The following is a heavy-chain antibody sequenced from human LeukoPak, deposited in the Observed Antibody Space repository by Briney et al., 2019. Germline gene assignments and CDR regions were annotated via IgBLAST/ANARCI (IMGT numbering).Heavy chain of an antibody. CDR2: INHSGST. D-gene: IGHD1-7*01. Sequence: TSETLSLTCAVYGGSFSGYYWSWIRQPPGKGLEWIGEINHSGSTNYNPSLKSRVTISVDTSKNQFSLKLSSVTAADTAVYYCARLFAKKLRPITLTYYYMDVWGKGTTVTISS. CDR1: GGSFSGYY. CDR3: ARLFAKKLRPITLTYYYMDV. J-gene: IGHJ6*03. V-gene: IGHV4-34*01.